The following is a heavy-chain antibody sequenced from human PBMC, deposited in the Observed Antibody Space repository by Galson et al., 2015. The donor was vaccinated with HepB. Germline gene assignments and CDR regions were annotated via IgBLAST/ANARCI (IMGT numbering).Heavy chain of an antibody. CDR1: GFTFSSYA. V-gene: IGHV3-23*01. D-gene: IGHD3-22*01. CDR3: AKDRRMIVVVITTPSDAFDI. J-gene: IGHJ3*02. Sequence: SLRLSCAASGFTFSSYAMSWVRQAPGKGLEWVSAISGSGGSTYYADSVKGRFTISRDNSKNTLYPQMNSLRAEDTAVYYCAKDRRMIVVVITTPSDAFDIWGQGTMVTVSS. CDR2: ISGSGGST.